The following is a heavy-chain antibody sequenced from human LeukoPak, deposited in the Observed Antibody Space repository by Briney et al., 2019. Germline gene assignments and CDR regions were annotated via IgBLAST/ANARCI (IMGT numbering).Heavy chain of an antibody. J-gene: IGHJ4*02. CDR1: GFTFSSYG. CDR3: AKGKRYSSGWYGHFGY. D-gene: IGHD6-19*01. V-gene: IGHV3-30*18. CDR2: ISYDGSNK. Sequence: GGSLRLSCAASGFTFSSYGMHWVRQAPGKGLEGVAVISYDGSNKYYADSVKGRFAISRDNSKNTLYLQMNSLRAEDTAVYYCAKGKRYSSGWYGHFGYWGQGTLVTVSS.